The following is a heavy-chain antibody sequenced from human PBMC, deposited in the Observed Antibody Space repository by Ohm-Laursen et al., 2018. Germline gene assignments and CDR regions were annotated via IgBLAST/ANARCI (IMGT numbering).Heavy chain of an antibody. Sequence: SETLSLTWAVSGGSVSSGSYYWSWIRQPPGKGLEWIGYIYYSGSTNYNPSLKSRVTISVDTSKNQFSLKLNSVTAADTAVYYCARSRLAVVTAAYYYGMDVWGQGTTVTVSS. J-gene: IGHJ6*02. CDR2: IYYSGST. D-gene: IGHD2-2*01. CDR3: ARSRLAVVTAAYYYGMDV. V-gene: IGHV4-61*01. CDR1: GGSVSSGSYY.